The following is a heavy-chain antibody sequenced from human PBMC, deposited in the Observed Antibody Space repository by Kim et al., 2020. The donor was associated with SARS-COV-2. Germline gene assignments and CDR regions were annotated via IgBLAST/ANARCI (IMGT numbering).Heavy chain of an antibody. CDR1: GGSFSGYY. D-gene: IGHD3-3*01. CDR3: ARGRQYYDFWSGYSYYFDY. Sequence: SETLSLTCAVYGGSFSGYYWSWIRQPPGKGLEWIGEINHSGSTNYNPSLKSRVTISVDTSKNQFSLKLSSVTAADTAVYYCARGRQYYDFWSGYSYYFDYWGQGTLVTVSS. CDR2: INHSGST. V-gene: IGHV4-34*01. J-gene: IGHJ4*02.